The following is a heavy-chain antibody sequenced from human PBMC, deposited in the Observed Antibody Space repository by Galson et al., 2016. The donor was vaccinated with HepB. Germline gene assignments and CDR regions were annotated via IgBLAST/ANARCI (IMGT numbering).Heavy chain of an antibody. CDR1: GYVLSRYW. D-gene: IGHD3-22*01. CDR3: ARLVSSRSPYDS. CDR2: FYPGDSEI. V-gene: IGHV5-51*01. J-gene: IGHJ4*02. Sequence: QSGAEVTKPGESLKISCKGEGYVLSRYWIAWVRQTPDKGLEWMGLFYPGDSEIRYSPSFQGQVTFSADKSINTAYMQWSSLKASDTAIYYCARLVSSRSPYDSWGQGTLVTVSS.